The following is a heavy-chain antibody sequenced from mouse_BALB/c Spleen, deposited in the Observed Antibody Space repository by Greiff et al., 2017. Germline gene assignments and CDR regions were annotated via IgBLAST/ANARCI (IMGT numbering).Heavy chain of an antibody. Sequence: EVKLVESGAELVKPGASVKLSCTASGFNIKDTYMHWVKQRPEQGLEWIGRIDPANGNTKYDPKFQGKATITADTSSNTAYLQLSSLTSEDTAVYYCAFHYYGVDYWGQGTTLTVSS. J-gene: IGHJ2*01. CDR2: IDPANGNT. D-gene: IGHD1-2*01. CDR1: GFNIKDTY. CDR3: AFHYYGVDY. V-gene: IGHV14-3*02.